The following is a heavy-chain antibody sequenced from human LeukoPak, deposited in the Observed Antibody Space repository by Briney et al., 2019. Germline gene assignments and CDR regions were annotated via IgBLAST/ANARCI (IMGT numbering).Heavy chain of an antibody. V-gene: IGHV3-23*01. CDR1: GFTFSSYA. D-gene: IGHD2-2*01. CDR3: AKDGCSTSCYFYYYYMDV. Sequence: GGSLRLSCAASGFTFSSYAMSWVRQAPGKGLEWVSAISGSGGSTYYADSVKGRFTISRDNSKNTLYLQMNSLRAEDTAVYYCAKDGCSTSCYFYYYYMDVWGKGTTVTVSS. J-gene: IGHJ6*03. CDR2: ISGSGGST.